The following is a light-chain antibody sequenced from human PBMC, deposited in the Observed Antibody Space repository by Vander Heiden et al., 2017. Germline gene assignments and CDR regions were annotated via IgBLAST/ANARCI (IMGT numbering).Light chain of an antibody. Sequence: DIQMTQSPSSVSASVGDRVTITCRASQGISTCLAWYQQKPGKAPKLLIYTASTLQSGVPSRFSGSGFGTDFTLTISSLQPEDFATYFCQQADSFPRTFGGGTKVEIK. CDR3: QQADSFPRT. V-gene: IGKV1-12*01. J-gene: IGKJ4*01. CDR1: QGISTC. CDR2: TAS.